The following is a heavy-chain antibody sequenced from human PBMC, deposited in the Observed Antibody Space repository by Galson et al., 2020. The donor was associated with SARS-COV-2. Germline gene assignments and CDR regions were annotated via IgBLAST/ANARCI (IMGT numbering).Heavy chain of an antibody. CDR3: GRDLSGKYTVDY. V-gene: IGHV3-30*03. CDR1: GFSFNSYG. J-gene: IGHJ4*02. CDR2: ISYDGKNK. D-gene: IGHD1-26*01. Sequence: GESLKISCAASGFSFNSYGMHWVRQAPGKGLEWVAVISYDGKNKDYADSVEGRFTLSRDNSKNTLFLQMNSLRGEDTALYYCGRDLSGKYTVDYWGQGTLVTVSS.